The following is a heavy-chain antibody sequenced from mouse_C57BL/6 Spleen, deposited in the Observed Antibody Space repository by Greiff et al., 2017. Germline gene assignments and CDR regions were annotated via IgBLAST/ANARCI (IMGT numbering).Heavy chain of an antibody. CDR1: GYTFTSYW. J-gene: IGHJ1*03. Sequence: QVQLKQPGAELVKPGASVKMSCKASGYTFTSYWITWVKQRPGQGLEWIGDIYPGSGSTNYNEKFKSKATLTVDTSSSTAYMQLSSLTSEDSAVYYGARSITTARRYFDVWRTGTTVTVSS. D-gene: IGHD1-2*01. CDR2: IYPGSGST. CDR3: ARSITTARRYFDV. V-gene: IGHV1-55*01.